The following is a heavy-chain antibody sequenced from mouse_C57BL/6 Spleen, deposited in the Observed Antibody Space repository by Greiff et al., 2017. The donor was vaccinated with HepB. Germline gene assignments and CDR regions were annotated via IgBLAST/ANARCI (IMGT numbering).Heavy chain of an antibody. J-gene: IGHJ3*01. Sequence: EVHLVESGPGLVKPSQSLSLTCSVTGYSITSGYYWNWIRQFPGNKLEWMGYISYDGSNNYIPSLKNRISITRDTSKNQFFLKLNSVTTEDTATYYCARAPYHYGSSYGFAYWGQGTLVTVSA. V-gene: IGHV3-6*01. CDR2: ISYDGSN. CDR3: ARAPYHYGSSYGFAY. CDR1: GYSITSGYY. D-gene: IGHD1-1*01.